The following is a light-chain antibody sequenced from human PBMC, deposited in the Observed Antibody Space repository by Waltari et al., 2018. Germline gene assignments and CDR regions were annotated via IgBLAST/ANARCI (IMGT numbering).Light chain of an antibody. V-gene: IGLV2-23*02. CDR1: SSDVGSYNL. CDR3: CSYAGRSTWV. J-gene: IGLJ3*02. CDR2: EVS. Sequence: QSALTQPASVSGSPGQSITISCTGTSSDVGSYNLVSWYQQHPGKAPKLMIYEVSKRPSGVSNRFSGSKSGHTASLTISGLQAEDEADYYCCSYAGRSTWVFGGGTKLTVL.